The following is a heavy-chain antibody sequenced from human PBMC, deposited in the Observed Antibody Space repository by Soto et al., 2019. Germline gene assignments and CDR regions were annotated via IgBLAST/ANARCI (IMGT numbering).Heavy chain of an antibody. CDR3: AGGYCTNGVCFNPYWFDP. J-gene: IGHJ5*02. V-gene: IGHV4-34*01. CDR1: GGSFGGYY. CDR2: INHSGST. Sequence: SETLSLTCAVYGGSFGGYYWSWIRQPPGKGLEWIGEINHSGSTNYNPSLKSRVTISVDTSKNQFSLKLSSVTAADTAVYYCAGGYCTNGVCFNPYWFDPWGQGTLVTVSS. D-gene: IGHD2-8*01.